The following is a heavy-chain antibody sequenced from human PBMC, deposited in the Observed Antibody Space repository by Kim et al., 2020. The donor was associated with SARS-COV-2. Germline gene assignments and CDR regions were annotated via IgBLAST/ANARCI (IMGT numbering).Heavy chain of an antibody. J-gene: IGHJ6*02. CDR3: VRDRLVTTFYYFYGMDV. CDR1: GFTFSRYW. CDR2: INQDGSET. Sequence: GGSLRLSCAASGFTFSRYWMTWVRQVPGRGLEWVASINQDGSETHFLGSVKGRFTMSRDNRKDLAYLQMHNLRAEDTAVYYCVRDRLVTTFYYFYGMDVWGQGTSVTVSS. D-gene: IGHD3-16*01. V-gene: IGHV3-7*01.